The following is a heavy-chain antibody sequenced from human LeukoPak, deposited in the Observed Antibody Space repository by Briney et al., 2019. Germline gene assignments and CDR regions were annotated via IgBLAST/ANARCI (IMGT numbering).Heavy chain of an antibody. CDR1: GFTFSNYA. V-gene: IGHV3-30*02. CDR2: IRYDGRSE. J-gene: IGHJ5*02. D-gene: IGHD3-22*01. Sequence: GGSLRLSCAASGFTFSNYAMHWVRQAPGKGREGVAFIRYDGRSEYYANSVKGRFTISRDNSNNTLYLQMNSLTAEDTAVFYCAKGGYYDTTAYHYIDPWGQGTLVTVSS. CDR3: AKGGYYDTTAYHYIDP.